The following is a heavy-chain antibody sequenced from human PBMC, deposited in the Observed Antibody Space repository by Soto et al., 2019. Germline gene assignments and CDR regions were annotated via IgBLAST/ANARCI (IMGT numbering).Heavy chain of an antibody. CDR3: ARSFVVVTDFDY. D-gene: IGHD2-21*02. Sequence: GASVKPSSKASGYTFTSYAMHWVRQAPGQRLEWMGWINAGNGNTKYSQKFQGRVTITRDTSANTAYMELSSLRSEDTAVYYCARSFVVVTDFDYWGQGTLVTV. V-gene: IGHV1-3*01. J-gene: IGHJ4*02. CDR2: INAGNGNT. CDR1: GYTFTSYA.